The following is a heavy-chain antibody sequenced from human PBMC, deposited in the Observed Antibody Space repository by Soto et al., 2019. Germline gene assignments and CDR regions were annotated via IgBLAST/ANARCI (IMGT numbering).Heavy chain of an antibody. Sequence: SETLSLTCTVSGGSISSYYWSWIRQPPGKGLEWIGYIYYSGSTNYNPSLKSQVTISVDTSKNQFSLKLSSVTAADTAVYYCARRYGDCFDYWGQGTLVTVSS. CDR3: ARRYGDCFDY. J-gene: IGHJ4*02. D-gene: IGHD4-17*01. CDR1: GGSISSYY. V-gene: IGHV4-59*08. CDR2: IYYSGST.